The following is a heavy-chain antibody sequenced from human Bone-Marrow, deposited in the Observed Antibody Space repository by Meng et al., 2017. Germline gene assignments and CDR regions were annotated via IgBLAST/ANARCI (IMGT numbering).Heavy chain of an antibody. J-gene: IGHJ5*02. CDR2: LNPNGGGT. CDR1: GYTFNGYY. D-gene: IGHD2-15*01. CDR3: AREGGPDKWFDP. V-gene: IGHV1-2*02. Sequence: QVRLVQYGAEVKKPGASVTVSCKASGYTFNGYYIHWVRQAPGQGLEWMGWLNPNGGGTYYAKQFQGRVTMTRDTSINTAYLELSRLTSADTAVYYCAREGGPDKWFDPWGQGTLVTVSS.